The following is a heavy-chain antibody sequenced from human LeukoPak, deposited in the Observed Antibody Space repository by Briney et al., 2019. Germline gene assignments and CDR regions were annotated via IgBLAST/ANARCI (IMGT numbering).Heavy chain of an antibody. CDR3: ARELLWSQRYYFDY. D-gene: IGHD3-10*01. CDR2: INPNSGGT. Sequence: GASVKVSCKASGYTFTGYYMHWVRQAPGQGLEWMGWINPNSGGTNYAQKFQGRVTMTRDTSISTAYMELSRLRSDDTAVYYRARELLWSQRYYFDYWGQGTLVTVSS. CDR1: GYTFTGYY. J-gene: IGHJ4*02. V-gene: IGHV1-2*02.